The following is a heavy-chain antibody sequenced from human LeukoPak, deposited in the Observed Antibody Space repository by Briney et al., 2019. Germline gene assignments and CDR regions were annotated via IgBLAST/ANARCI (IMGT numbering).Heavy chain of an antibody. CDR3: ARDPNGDYIGAFDM. Sequence: GGSLRLSCTASGFTFSAYAMTWVRQAPGKGPEWVSAIRGGGGSAFYADSVKGRFTISRDNSKYTLFLQMNSLRAEDTAVYYCARDPNGDYIGAFDMWGPETMVTVSS. J-gene: IGHJ3*02. CDR2: IRGGGGSA. V-gene: IGHV3-23*01. CDR1: GFTFSAYA. D-gene: IGHD4-17*01.